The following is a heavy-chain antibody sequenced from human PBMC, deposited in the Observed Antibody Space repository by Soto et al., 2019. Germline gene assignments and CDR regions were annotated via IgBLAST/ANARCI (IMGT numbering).Heavy chain of an antibody. J-gene: IGHJ4*02. CDR2: IIPIFGTA. CDR1: GGTFSSYA. Sequence: QVQLVQSGAEVQKPGSSVKVSCKASGGTFSSYAISWVRQAPGQGVEWMGGIIPIFGTANYAQKFQGRVTITADKSTSTAYMELSSLRSEDTAVYYCARDGSITGTTSGFDYWGQGTLVTVSS. V-gene: IGHV1-69*06. D-gene: IGHD1-7*01. CDR3: ARDGSITGTTSGFDY.